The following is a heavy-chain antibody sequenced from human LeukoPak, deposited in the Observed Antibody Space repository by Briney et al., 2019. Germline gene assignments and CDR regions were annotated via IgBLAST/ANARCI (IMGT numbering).Heavy chain of an antibody. D-gene: IGHD1/OR15-1a*01. V-gene: IGHV3-48*03. J-gene: IGHJ4*02. CDR2: ISSSGSTI. CDR1: GFTFSSYE. Sequence: PGGSLRLSCAASGFTFSSYEMNWVRQAPGKGLEWVSYISSSGSTIHYADSVKGRFTISRDNAKNSLYLQMNSLRAEDTAVYYCARGVLGSSSPEQHYWGQGTLVTVSS. CDR3: ARGVLGSSSPEQHY.